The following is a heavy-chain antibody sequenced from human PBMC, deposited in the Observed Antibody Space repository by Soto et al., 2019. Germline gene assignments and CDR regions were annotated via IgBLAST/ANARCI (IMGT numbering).Heavy chain of an antibody. V-gene: IGHV1-69*13. CDR1: GGTFSSYA. D-gene: IGHD3-22*01. J-gene: IGHJ5*02. Sequence: GASVKVSCKASGGTFSSYAISWVRHAPGQGLEWMGGIIPIFGTANYAQKFQGRVTITADESTSTAYMELSSLRSEDTAVYYCASPTEYYYDSSGYXPQGFGGFDPWGQGTLVTVSS. CDR3: ASPTEYYYDSSGYXPQGFGGFDP. CDR2: IIPIFGTA.